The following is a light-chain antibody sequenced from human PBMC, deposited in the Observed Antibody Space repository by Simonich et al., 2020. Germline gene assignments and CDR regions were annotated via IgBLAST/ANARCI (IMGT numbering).Light chain of an antibody. V-gene: IGKV4-1*01. Sequence: DIVMTQSPDSLAVSLGERATIHCKSSQSVLYSSNNKNYLAWYQQKPGQTPKLLNYWASTRESGVPDRFSGSGSGTDFTLTISSLQAEDVAVYYCQQYYSTPWTFGQGTKVEIK. CDR3: QQYYSTPWT. J-gene: IGKJ1*01. CDR2: WAS. CDR1: QSVLYSSNNKNY.